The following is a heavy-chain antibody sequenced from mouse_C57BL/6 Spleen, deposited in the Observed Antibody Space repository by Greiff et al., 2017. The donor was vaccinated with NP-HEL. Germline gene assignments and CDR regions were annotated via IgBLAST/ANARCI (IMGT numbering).Heavy chain of an antibody. Sequence: LVESGASVKISCKASGYAFSSSWMNWVKQRPGKGLEWIGRIYPGDGDTNYNGKFKGKATLTADKSSSTAYMQLSSLTSEDSAVYFCARSDSGYVEFDYWGQGTTLTVSS. J-gene: IGHJ2*01. CDR1: GYAFSSSW. CDR3: ARSDSGYVEFDY. D-gene: IGHD3-2*02. CDR2: IYPGDGDT. V-gene: IGHV1-82*01.